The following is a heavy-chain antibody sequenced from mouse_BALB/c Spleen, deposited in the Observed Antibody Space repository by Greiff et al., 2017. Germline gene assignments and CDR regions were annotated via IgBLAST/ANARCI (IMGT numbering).Heavy chain of an antibody. J-gene: IGHJ3*01. D-gene: IGHD1-1*01. CDR1: GYSNTSGYY. Sequence: EVQLQESGPGLVKPSQSLSLTCSVTGYSNTSGYYWNWIRQFPGNKLEWMGYISYDGSNNYNPSLKNRISITRDTSKNQFFLKLNSVTTEDTATYYCARAGSSYAWFAYWGQGTLVTVSA. CDR3: ARAGSSYAWFAY. CDR2: ISYDGSN. V-gene: IGHV3-6*02.